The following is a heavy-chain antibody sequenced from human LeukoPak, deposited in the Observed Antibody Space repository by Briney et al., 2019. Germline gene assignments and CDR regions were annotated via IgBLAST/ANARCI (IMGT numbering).Heavy chain of an antibody. CDR2: ISSWSSFI. D-gene: IGHD2-2*01. CDR3: ARAGSTNSWFDP. CDR1: GFAFDTYS. Sequence: GGSLRLSCAASGFAFDTYSMTWVRQAPGKGLEWVSSISSWSSFIYSADSVTGRFTISRDNAKNSLYLQMNSLRAEDTAVYYCARAGSTNSWFDPWGRGTLVIVSS. J-gene: IGHJ5*02. V-gene: IGHV3-21*01.